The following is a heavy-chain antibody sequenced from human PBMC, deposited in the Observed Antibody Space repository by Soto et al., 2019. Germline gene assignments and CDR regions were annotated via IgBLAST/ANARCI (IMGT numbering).Heavy chain of an antibody. CDR2: IIPIFGTA. V-gene: IGHV1-69*13. J-gene: IGHJ6*02. Sequence: GASVTVSCKASGGTFSSYAISWVRQAPGQGLEWMGGIIPIFGTANYAQKFQGRVTITADESTSTAYMELSSLRSEDTAVYYCARAQHYDFWSGYYTGYYYYGMDVWGQGTTVTVSS. CDR3: ARAQHYDFWSGYYTGYYYYGMDV. D-gene: IGHD3-3*01. CDR1: GGTFSSYA.